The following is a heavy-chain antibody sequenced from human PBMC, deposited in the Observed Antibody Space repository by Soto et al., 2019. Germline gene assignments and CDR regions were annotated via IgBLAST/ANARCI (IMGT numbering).Heavy chain of an antibody. CDR3: ARSIVATIGGRAKVGRLPFDP. CDR1: GFSLSTSGVG. V-gene: IGHV2-5*02. J-gene: IGHJ5*02. D-gene: IGHD5-12*01. CDR2: IYWDDDK. Sequence: QITLKESGPTLVKPTQTLTLTCTFSGFSLSTSGVGVGWIRQPPGKALEWLALIYWDDDKRYSPSLKSRLTITKDTSKNQVVLKMTNMDPVDTATYYCARSIVATIGGRAKVGRLPFDPWGQGTLVTVSS.